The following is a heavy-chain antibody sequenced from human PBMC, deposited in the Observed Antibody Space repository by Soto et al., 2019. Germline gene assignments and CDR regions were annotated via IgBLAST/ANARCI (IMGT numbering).Heavy chain of an antibody. CDR2: IYYSGST. D-gene: IGHD3-10*01. V-gene: IGHV4-31*03. J-gene: IGHJ6*02. CDR1: GVSISSFGSS. CDR3: ARTGSYFGYDYYGMDV. Sequence: PSETLSLTCTVSGVSISSFGSSGSWSRQHPGKGLEWIGYIYYSGSTSSPPSLKSRVTLSVETSPTQFSLKLSSVTAADTAVYYCARTGSYFGYDYYGMDVWGQGTTVTVSS.